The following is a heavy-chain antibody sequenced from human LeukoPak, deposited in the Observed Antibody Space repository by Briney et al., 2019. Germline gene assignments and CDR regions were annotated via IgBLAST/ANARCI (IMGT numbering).Heavy chain of an antibody. J-gene: IGHJ4*02. V-gene: IGHV3-15*01. D-gene: IGHD4-17*01. Sequence: GGSLRLSCAASGFTFSNAWMSWVRQAPGKGLEWVGRIKSKTDGGTTDYAAPVKGRFTISRDDSKNTLYLQMNSLKTEDTAVYYCTTAGTVTTRATLYYFDYWGQGTLVTVSS. CDR1: GFTFSNAW. CDR2: IKSKTDGGTT. CDR3: TTAGTVTTRATLYYFDY.